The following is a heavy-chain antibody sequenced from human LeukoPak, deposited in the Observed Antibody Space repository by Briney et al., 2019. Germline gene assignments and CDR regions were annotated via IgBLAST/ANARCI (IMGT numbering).Heavy chain of an antibody. J-gene: IGHJ4*02. CDR2: IKQDGSKK. D-gene: IGHD5-24*01. Sequence: GGSLRFSCVASGFPFSSYWMTWVRQAPGKGLEWVANIKQDGSKKSYVDSVKGRFTISRDNAKNSLYLQMNSLRAEDTAIYYCTRVGYIDEGIDYWGQGTLVTVSS. CDR1: GFPFSSYW. V-gene: IGHV3-7*04. CDR3: TRVGYIDEGIDY.